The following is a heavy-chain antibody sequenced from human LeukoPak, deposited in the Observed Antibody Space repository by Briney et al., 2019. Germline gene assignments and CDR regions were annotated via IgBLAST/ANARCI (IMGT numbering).Heavy chain of an antibody. D-gene: IGHD6-19*01. Sequence: PGGSLRLSCAASGXTFSSYELNWVRQAPGKWLEWISYISTSDATMYADSVKGRFTISRDNAKNSLYLQMNSLRAEDTAVYYCARHDGWYDYWGQGTLVTVSS. CDR3: ARHDGWYDY. J-gene: IGHJ4*02. V-gene: IGHV3-48*03. CDR1: GXTFSSYE. CDR2: ISTSDATM.